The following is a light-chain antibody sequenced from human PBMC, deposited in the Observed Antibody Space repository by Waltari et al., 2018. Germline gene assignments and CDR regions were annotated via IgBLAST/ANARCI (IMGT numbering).Light chain of an antibody. CDR3: QQYDNWPRT. J-gene: IGKJ1*01. CDR1: QSIGSH. V-gene: IGKV3-15*01. CDR2: GAS. Sequence: IVMTQSPATLSVSPGERATLSCRASQSIGSHLAWYQQTPGQGPRLPIYGASTRATGIPARFSGRGSGTEFTLTISSLQSEDFAVYFCQQYDNWPRTFGQGTKVEI.